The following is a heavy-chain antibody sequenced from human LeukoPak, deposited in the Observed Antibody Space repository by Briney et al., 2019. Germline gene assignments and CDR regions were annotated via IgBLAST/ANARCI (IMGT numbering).Heavy chain of an antibody. CDR2: VKQDGSEK. V-gene: IGHV3-7*04. CDR1: GFTFNSYW. D-gene: IGHD3-10*01. J-gene: IGHJ4*02. Sequence: QSGGSLRLSCAASGFTFNSYWMTWVRQAPGKGLEWVANVKQDGSEKYYVYSVKCRFTISRDNAKNSLSLQMNSLRAEDTAVYYCARESIYGSRSYCDYWGQGTLVTVSS. CDR3: ARESIYGSRSYCDY.